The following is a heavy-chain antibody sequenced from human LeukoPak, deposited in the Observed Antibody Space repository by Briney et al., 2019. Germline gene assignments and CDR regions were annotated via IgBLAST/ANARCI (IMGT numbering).Heavy chain of an antibody. J-gene: IGHJ4*02. Sequence: GGSLRLSCAASGFTFSSYWMSWVRQAPGKGLEWVANIKQDGSGKYDVDSVKGRFTISRDNAKNSLYLQMNSLRAEDTAVYYCAREDYSSGWSGKNDYWGQGTLVTVSS. CDR3: AREDYSSGWSGKNDY. V-gene: IGHV3-7*01. CDR2: IKQDGSGK. D-gene: IGHD6-19*01. CDR1: GFTFSSYW.